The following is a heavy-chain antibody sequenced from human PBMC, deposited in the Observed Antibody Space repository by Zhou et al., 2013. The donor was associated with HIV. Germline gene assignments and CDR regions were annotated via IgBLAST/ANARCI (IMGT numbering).Heavy chain of an antibody. CDR2: MNPNSGNT. D-gene: IGHD1-26*01. CDR3: VRLKRVGPTGPFDP. J-gene: IGHJ5*01. Sequence: QVLLVQSGPEVKKPGASLKVSCKASGYRFTTYDINWVRQAPGQGLEWMGWMNPNSGNTDFAQKFQGRVTMTRDISTSTAYMEFSSLRSEDTAIYYCVRLKRVGPTGPFDPWGQGTLVTVSS. CDR1: GYRFTTYD. V-gene: IGHV1-8*01.